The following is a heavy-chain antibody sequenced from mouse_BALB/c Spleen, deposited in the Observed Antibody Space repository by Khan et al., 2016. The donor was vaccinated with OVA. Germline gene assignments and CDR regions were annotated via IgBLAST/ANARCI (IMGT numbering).Heavy chain of an antibody. Sequence: QVQLQQSGAELVRPGTSVKISCKASGYTFTNYWLGWIKQRPGHGLEWIGDIYPGGGYTNYNEKFKGKATLTAGTSSSTAYMQISGLTSEDSTVYFCARWATWYFDVWGAGTTVTVSS. CDR3: ARWATWYFDV. D-gene: IGHD3-1*01. J-gene: IGHJ1*01. CDR1: GYTFTNYW. V-gene: IGHV1-63*02. CDR2: IYPGGGYT.